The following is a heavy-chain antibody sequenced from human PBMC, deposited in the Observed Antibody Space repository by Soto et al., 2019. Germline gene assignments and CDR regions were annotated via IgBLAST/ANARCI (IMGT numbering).Heavy chain of an antibody. CDR3: ARDRGDYDILTGYYLRNWFDP. V-gene: IGHV3-33*01. Sequence: EGSLRLSCVASGFTFSSYGIHWACQAPGKGLGWVAVICNDGSNKYCAVSVKGRFSISRDNSNNTLYLQMNSLRAEDTAVYYCARDRGDYDILTGYYLRNWFDPWDQGTLVAVSS. CDR1: GFTFSSYG. D-gene: IGHD3-9*01. CDR2: ICNDGSNK. J-gene: IGHJ5*02.